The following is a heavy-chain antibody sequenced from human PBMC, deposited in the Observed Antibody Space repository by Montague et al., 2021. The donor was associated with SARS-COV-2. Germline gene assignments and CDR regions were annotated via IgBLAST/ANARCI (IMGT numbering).Heavy chain of an antibody. J-gene: IGHJ4*02. D-gene: IGHD2-21*01. CDR3: ARHANGDWYYFDD. V-gene: IGHV4-59*08. CDR1: GGSFSSSY. Sequence: SETLSLTCSVSGGSFSSSYWSWIRQPPGKGLEWIGYIYHYGSANYNPSLKSRVTISVDTSKKQFSLKLSSVTAVDTAVYYCARHANGDWYYFDDWGQGTLVTVSS. CDR2: IYHYGSA.